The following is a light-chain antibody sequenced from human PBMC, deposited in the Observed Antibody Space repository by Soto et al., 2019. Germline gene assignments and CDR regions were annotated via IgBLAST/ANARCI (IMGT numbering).Light chain of an antibody. CDR3: QKYNSAPPT. V-gene: IGKV1-27*01. CDR2: AAS. CDR1: QGISNF. Sequence: DIQMTQSPSSLSASVRDRITITCRASQGISNFLAWYQQKPGKVPKLLIYAASTLQSGVPSRFSGRGSGTDLTLAISSRQPEDVATCYCQKYNSAPPTFGGGTKVEIK. J-gene: IGKJ4*01.